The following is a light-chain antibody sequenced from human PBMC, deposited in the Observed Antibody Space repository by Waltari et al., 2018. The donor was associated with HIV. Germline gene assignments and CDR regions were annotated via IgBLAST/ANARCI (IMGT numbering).Light chain of an antibody. CDR2: GNS. Sequence: HSVLTQPPSVSGAPGQRVTIPSTGTNSHLAVGYDIHWDQQLPTTAPKLLIYGNSNRPSWVPDRFSGSKSGTSASLAITGLQAEDEADYYCQSYDSSLSGWVFGGGTKLTVL. V-gene: IGLV1-40*01. CDR3: QSYDSSLSGWV. J-gene: IGLJ3*02. CDR1: NSHLAVGYD.